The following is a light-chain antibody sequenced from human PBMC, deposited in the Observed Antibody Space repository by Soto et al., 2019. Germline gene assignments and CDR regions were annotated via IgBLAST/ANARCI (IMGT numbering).Light chain of an antibody. Sequence: AIRMTQSPSSLSASTGDRVTITFRASQGISSYLALYQQKPGKAPKLLIYAASTLQSGVPSRFSGSGSGTDFTLTISCLQSEDFATYYCQQYYSYSWTFGQGTKVDIK. CDR3: QQYYSYSWT. CDR1: QGISSY. J-gene: IGKJ1*01. V-gene: IGKV1-8*01. CDR2: AAS.